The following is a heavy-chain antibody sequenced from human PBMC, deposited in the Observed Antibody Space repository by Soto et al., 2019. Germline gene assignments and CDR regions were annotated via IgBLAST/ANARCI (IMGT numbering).Heavy chain of an antibody. CDR2: SSATGSGT. CDR3: AKDRRAGGNYGFYSDF. CDR1: GFTFSSYG. Sequence: EMQLLESGGGLVQPGGSLRLSCAVSGFTFSSYGMTWVRQAPGKGLEWISFSSATGSGTYYADSVKGRFTISRDNTKKTLYLLMTSLRADDTAVYYCAKDRRAGGNYGFYSDFWGQGALVIVSS. V-gene: IGHV3-23*01. D-gene: IGHD1-7*01. J-gene: IGHJ4*02.